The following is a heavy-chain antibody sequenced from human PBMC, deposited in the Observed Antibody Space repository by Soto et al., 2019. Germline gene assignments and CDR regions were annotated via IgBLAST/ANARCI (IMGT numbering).Heavy chain of an antibody. CDR3: ARVRYCSSTSCHPLHDAFDI. D-gene: IGHD2-2*01. CDR2: IWFDGSDA. J-gene: IGHJ3*02. Sequence: PGGSLRLSCAASGFAFSGYGMHWVRQAPGKGLEWVAFIWFDGSDALYSDSVKGRFSITRDNSKNTLFLQLNSLRGDDTAVYYCARVRYCSSTSCHPLHDAFDIWGQGTMVTVSS. V-gene: IGHV3-33*01. CDR1: GFAFSGYG.